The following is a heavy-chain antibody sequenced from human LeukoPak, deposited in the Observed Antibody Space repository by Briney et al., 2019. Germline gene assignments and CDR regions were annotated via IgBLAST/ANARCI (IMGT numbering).Heavy chain of an antibody. CDR3: ARGDRPLDV. V-gene: IGHV4-59*01. J-gene: IGHJ6*02. CDR1: GGSTSSYY. CDR2: IYYSGST. Sequence: PSETLSLTCTVSGGSTSSYYWSWIRQPPGKGLEWIGYIYYSGSTKYNPSLKSRVTISVGTSKNQFSLKVSSVTAADTAVYYCARGDRPLDVWGQGTTVTVSS.